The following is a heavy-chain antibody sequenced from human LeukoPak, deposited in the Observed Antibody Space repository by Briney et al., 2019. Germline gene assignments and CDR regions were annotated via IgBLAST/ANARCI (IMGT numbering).Heavy chain of an antibody. Sequence: PGGSLRLSCAASGFTFSSYAMHWVRQAPGKGLEWVAVISYDGSNQYYADSVKGRFTISRENAKNSLYLQMNSLRAGDTAVYFCARVGGAAWYFDLWGRGTLVTVSS. CDR3: ARVGGAAWYFDL. J-gene: IGHJ2*01. D-gene: IGHD3-16*01. CDR1: GFTFSSYA. V-gene: IGHV3-30*14. CDR2: ISYDGSNQ.